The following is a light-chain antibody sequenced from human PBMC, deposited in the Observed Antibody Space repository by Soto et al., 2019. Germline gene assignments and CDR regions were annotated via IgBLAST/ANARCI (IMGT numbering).Light chain of an antibody. CDR2: GAS. J-gene: IGKJ3*01. CDR3: QQYGSSRFT. Sequence: EIVLTQSPGTLSLSPGERATLSCRASQSISSSYLAWNQQKPGQAPRLLVYGASSRATGIPDRFIGSGSGTDFTLTISRLEPEDFAVYYWQQYGSSRFTFGPGTKVDIK. V-gene: IGKV3-20*01. CDR1: QSISSSY.